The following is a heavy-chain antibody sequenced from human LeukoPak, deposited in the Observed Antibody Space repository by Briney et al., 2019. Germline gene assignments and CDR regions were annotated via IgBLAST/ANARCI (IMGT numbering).Heavy chain of an antibody. V-gene: IGHV4-61*08. CDR1: GGSISSGGYY. J-gene: IGHJ4*02. CDR2: IYYTGST. Sequence: SSQTLSLTCTVSGGSISSGGYYWSWIRQHPGKGLEWIGYIYYTGSTNYNPSLKSRVTISVDTSKNQFSLKLSSVTAADTAVYYCARVRDYYDSSGYYYLFDNWGQGTLVTVSS. D-gene: IGHD3-22*01. CDR3: ARVRDYYDSSGYYYLFDN.